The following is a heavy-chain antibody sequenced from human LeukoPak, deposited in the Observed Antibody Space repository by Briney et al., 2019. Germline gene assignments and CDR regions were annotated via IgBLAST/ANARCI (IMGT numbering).Heavy chain of an antibody. D-gene: IGHD2-15*01. J-gene: IGHJ6*02. CDR1: GFTFDDYA. CDR2: ISWNSGGI. V-gene: IGHV3-9*01. Sequence: GRSLRLSCAASGFTFDDYAMHWVRQAPGKGLEWVSGISWNSGGIAYADSVKGRFTIPRDNARNSLYLQMNSLRAEDTALYYCAKDSGVAATGYGMDVWGQGTTVTVSS. CDR3: AKDSGVAATGYGMDV.